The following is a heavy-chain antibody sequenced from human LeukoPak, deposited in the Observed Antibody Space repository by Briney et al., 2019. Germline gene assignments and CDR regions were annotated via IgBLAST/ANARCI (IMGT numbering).Heavy chain of an antibody. Sequence: GASVKVSCKASGYTFTSYDINWVRQATGQGLEWMGWMNPNSGNTGYAQKFQGRVTMTRNTSISTAYMELSSLRSEDTAVYYCARDLYYYGSGSYSDVFDIWGQGTMVTVSS. CDR2: MNPNSGNT. J-gene: IGHJ3*02. D-gene: IGHD3-10*01. CDR3: ARDLYYYGSGSYSDVFDI. V-gene: IGHV1-8*01. CDR1: GYTFTSYD.